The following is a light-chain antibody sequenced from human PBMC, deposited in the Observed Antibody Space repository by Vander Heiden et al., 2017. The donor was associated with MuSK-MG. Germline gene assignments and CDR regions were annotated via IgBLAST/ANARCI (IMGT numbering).Light chain of an antibody. Sequence: SSELTQDPAALGALGQAARITCQGDRHRRYYAIWYQQKPGHAPVVVIYGENNQPTGIPDRYSATRSGDMAPLTITGAEAEDEADYYCDARDSSGNLNWVFGGGTKLTVL. CDR1: RHRRYY. CDR2: GEN. CDR3: DARDSSGNLNWV. V-gene: IGLV3-19*01. J-gene: IGLJ3*02.